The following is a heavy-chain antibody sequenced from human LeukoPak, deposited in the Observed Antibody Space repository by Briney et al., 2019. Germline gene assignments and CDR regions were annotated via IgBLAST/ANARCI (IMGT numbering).Heavy chain of an antibody. J-gene: IGHJ4*02. V-gene: IGHV4-39*07. CDR1: GGSISSSSYY. CDR3: ARDASYSGSYL. D-gene: IGHD1-26*01. CDR2: IYYSGST. Sequence: SETLSLTCTVSGGSISSSSYYWGWIRQPPGKGLEWIGSIYYSGSTYYNPSLKSRVTISVDTSKNQFSLKLSSVTAADTAVYYCARDASYSGSYLWGQGTLVTVSS.